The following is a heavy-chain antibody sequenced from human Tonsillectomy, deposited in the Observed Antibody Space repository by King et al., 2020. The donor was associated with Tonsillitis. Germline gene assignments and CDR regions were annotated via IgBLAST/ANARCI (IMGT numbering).Heavy chain of an antibody. J-gene: IGHJ4*02. V-gene: IGHV3-30-3*01. D-gene: IGHD6-6*01. CDR3: ARDQGALYSSSPHYYFDY. CDR2: ISYDGSNK. CDR1: GFTFSSYA. Sequence: VQLVESGGGVVQPGRSLRLSCAASGFTFSSYAMHWVRQAPGKGLEWVAVISYDGSNKYYADSVKGRFTISRDNSKNTLYLKMNSLRAEDTAVYYCARDQGALYSSSPHYYFDYWGQGTLVTVSS.